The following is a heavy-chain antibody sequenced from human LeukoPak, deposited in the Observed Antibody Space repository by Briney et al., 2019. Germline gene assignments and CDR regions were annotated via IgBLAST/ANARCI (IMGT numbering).Heavy chain of an antibody. CDR2: TRNKANSYTT. D-gene: IGHD3-22*01. J-gene: IGHJ4*02. CDR1: GSTFSDHY. Sequence: PGGSLRLSCAASGSTFSDHYMDWVRQAPGKGLEWVGRTRNKANSYTTEYAASVKGRFTISRDNAKNSLSLQMNSLRAEDTAVYYCARFAMIGGYYLDYWGQGTLVTVSS. CDR3: ARFAMIGGYYLDY. V-gene: IGHV3-72*01.